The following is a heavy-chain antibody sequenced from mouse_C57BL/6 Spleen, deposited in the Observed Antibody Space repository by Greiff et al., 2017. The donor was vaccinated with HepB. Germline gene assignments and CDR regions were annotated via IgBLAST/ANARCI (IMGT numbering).Heavy chain of an antibody. CDR2: ISGGGGNT. V-gene: IGHV5-9*01. J-gene: IGHJ2*01. CDR1: GFTFSSYT. Sequence: EVHLVESGGGLVKPGGSLKLSCAASGFTFSSYTMSWVRQTPEKRLEWVATISGGGGNTYYPDSVKGRVTISRDNAKNTLYLQMSSLRSEDTALYYCARHTPFMTLDYWGQGTTLTVSS. D-gene: IGHD1-1*01. CDR3: ARHTPFMTLDY.